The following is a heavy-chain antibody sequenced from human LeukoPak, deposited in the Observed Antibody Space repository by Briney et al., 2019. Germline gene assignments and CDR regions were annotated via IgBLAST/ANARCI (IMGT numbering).Heavy chain of an antibody. J-gene: IGHJ5*02. CDR3: AAITGTTGWFDP. CDR2: MNPNSGNT. D-gene: IGHD1-7*01. CDR1: GYTFTSYD. V-gene: IGHV1-8*01. Sequence: ASVKVSCKASGYTFTSYDINWVRQATGQGLEWMGWMNPNSGNTGYAQKFQGRVTMTRNTSISTAYMEPSSLRSEDTAVYYCAAITGTTGWFDPWGQGTLVTVSS.